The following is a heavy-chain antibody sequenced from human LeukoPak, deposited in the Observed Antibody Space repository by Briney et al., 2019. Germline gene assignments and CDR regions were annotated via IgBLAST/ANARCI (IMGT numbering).Heavy chain of an antibody. J-gene: IGHJ4*02. CDR3: ERRQEFSSTGCSIDS. D-gene: IGHD2-2*01. Sequence: GESLMICSATCGSIITYYMICLGRQMPGKGLEWMGIIYPGDSDTGYGPSFQGQVTISADKSISTAYLQWSSLKASDTAMYYCERRQEFSSTGCSIDSWGQGTLVTVSS. V-gene: IGHV5-51*01. CDR2: IYPGDSDT. CDR1: GSIITYYM.